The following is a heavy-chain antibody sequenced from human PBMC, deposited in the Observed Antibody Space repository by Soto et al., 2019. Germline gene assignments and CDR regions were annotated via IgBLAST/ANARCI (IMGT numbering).Heavy chain of an antibody. CDR3: ARDSPPKQWLTYNWFDP. D-gene: IGHD6-19*01. CDR1: GDSVSSNSAA. J-gene: IGHJ5*02. V-gene: IGHV6-1*01. Sequence: SQTLSLTGAISGDSVSSNSAAWNWIRQSPSRGLEWLGRTYYRSKWYNDYAVSVKSRITINPDTSKNQFSLQLNSVTPEDTAVYYCARDSPPKQWLTYNWFDPWGQGTLVTVSS. CDR2: TYYRSKWYN.